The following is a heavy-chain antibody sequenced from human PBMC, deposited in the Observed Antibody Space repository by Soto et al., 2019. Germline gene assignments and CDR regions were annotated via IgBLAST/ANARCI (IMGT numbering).Heavy chain of an antibody. J-gene: IGHJ3*02. V-gene: IGHV1-69*13. D-gene: IGHD6-6*01. CDR2: IIPIFGTA. CDR1: GGTFSSYA. CDR3: ARVDEGAARPLDPNDAFDI. Sequence: GASVKVSCKASGGTFSSYAISWVRQAPGQGLEWMGGIIPIFGTANYAQKFQGRVTITADESTSTAYMELSSLRSEDTAVYYCARVDEGAARPLDPNDAFDIWGQGTMVTVSS.